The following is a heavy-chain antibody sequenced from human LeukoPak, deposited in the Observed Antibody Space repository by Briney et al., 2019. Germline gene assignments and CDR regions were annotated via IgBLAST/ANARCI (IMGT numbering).Heavy chain of an antibody. D-gene: IGHD2-15*01. J-gene: IGHJ5*02. CDR2: ISSSGSTI. V-gene: IGHV3-11*04. CDR3: AKSLRRGYCSGGSCLDWFDP. CDR1: GFTFSDYY. Sequence: GSLRLSCAASGFTFSDYYMSWIRQAPGKGLEWVSYISSSGSTIYYADSVKGRFTISRDNAKNSLYLQMNSLRAEDTAVYYCAKSLRRGYCSGGSCLDWFDPWGQGTLVTVSS.